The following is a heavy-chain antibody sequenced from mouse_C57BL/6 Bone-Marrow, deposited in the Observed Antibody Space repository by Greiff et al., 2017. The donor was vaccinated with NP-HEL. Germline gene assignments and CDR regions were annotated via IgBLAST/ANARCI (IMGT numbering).Heavy chain of an antibody. CDR2: INPSSGYT. J-gene: IGHJ3*01. CDR3: ASFDGYYFAWFAY. CDR1: GYTFTSYW. V-gene: IGHV1-7*01. Sequence: VKVVESGAELAKPGASVKLSCKASGYTFTSYWMHWVKQRPGQGLEWIGYINPSSGYTKYNQKFKDKATLTADKSSSTAYMQLSSLTYEDSAVYYCASFDGYYFAWFAYWGQGTLVTVSA. D-gene: IGHD2-3*01.